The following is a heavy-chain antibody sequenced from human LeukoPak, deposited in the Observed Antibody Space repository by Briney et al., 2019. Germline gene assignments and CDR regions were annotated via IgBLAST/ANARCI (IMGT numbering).Heavy chain of an antibody. CDR1: GFTFRRYS. V-gene: IGHV3-21*01. J-gene: IGHJ4*02. CDR3: VAPSGGYY. D-gene: IGHD1-26*01. Sequence: GGSLRLSCAAPGFTFRRYSMNWVRQAPGKGLEWVSSISSSSDYIFYADSVKGRFTISRDNAKNSLYLQMNSLRAEDTAVYYCVAPSGGYYWGQGTLVTVSS. CDR2: ISSSSDYI.